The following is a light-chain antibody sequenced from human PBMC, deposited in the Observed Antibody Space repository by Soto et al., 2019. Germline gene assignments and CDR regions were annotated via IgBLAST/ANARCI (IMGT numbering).Light chain of an antibody. V-gene: IGKV1-39*01. Sequence: DIQMTQSPSSLSASVGDRVTISCRASQTISRNLNWYQQKPGKAPNLLIYAASNLQSGVPSRFSGSGSGTDFTPAISSLQPEDFATYYCQQSDSIPITFGQGTRLEIK. CDR2: AAS. J-gene: IGKJ5*01. CDR3: QQSDSIPIT. CDR1: QTISRN.